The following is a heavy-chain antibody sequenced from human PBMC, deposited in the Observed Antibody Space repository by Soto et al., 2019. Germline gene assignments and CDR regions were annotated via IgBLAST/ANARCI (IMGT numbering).Heavy chain of an antibody. J-gene: IGHJ6*03. CDR2: IYYSGST. Sequence: SETLSLTCTVSGGSLSSYYWSWIRQPPGKGLEWIGYIYYSGSTNYNPSLKSRVTISVDTSKNQFSLKLSSVTAADTAVYYCARDRDYAGIDYYMDVWGKGTTVTVSS. D-gene: IGHD4-17*01. CDR3: ARDRDYAGIDYYMDV. CDR1: GGSLSSYY. V-gene: IGHV4-59*01.